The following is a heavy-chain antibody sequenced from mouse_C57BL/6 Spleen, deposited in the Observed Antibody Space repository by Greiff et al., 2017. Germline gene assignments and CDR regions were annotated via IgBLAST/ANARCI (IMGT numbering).Heavy chain of an antibody. J-gene: IGHJ2*01. D-gene: IGHD2-13*01. CDR2: IDPSDSYT. V-gene: IGHV1-69*01. CDR3: ARGATGDYYFDY. Sequence: QVQLQQSGAELVMPGASVKLSCKASGYTFTSYWMHWVKQRPGQGLEWIGEIDPSDSYTNYNQKFKGKSTLTVDKSSSTAYMQLSSLTSEDSAVYYCARGATGDYYFDYWGQGTTLTVSS. CDR1: GYTFTSYW.